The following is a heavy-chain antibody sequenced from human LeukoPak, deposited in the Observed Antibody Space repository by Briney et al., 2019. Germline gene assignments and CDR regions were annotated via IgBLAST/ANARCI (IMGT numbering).Heavy chain of an antibody. CDR1: GFTFSSYG. V-gene: IGHV3-30*18. D-gene: IGHD6-19*01. Sequence: GRSLRLSCAASGFTFSSYGMHWVRQAPGKGLEWVAVISYDGSNKYYADSVKGRFTISRDNSKDTLYLQMNSLRAEDTAVYYCAKGDSGWYPGFDYWGQGTLVTVSS. CDR2: ISYDGSNK. CDR3: AKGDSGWYPGFDY. J-gene: IGHJ4*02.